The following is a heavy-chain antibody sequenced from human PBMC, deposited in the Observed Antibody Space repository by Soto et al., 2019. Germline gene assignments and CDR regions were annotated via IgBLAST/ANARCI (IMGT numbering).Heavy chain of an antibody. J-gene: IGHJ4*02. CDR1: VGSISTYY. CDR2: VYFSGST. D-gene: IGHD3-10*01. CDR3: ARSKRRGGGSIFEY. V-gene: IGHV4-59*01. Sequence: SETLSLTCTFSVGSISTYYWSCIRHPPGKGLEWIGYVYFSGSTSYSPSLESRVTMSLDTSKNQVSLNLTSVTAADTAVYYCARSKRRGGGSIFEYLGQGTLVIVS.